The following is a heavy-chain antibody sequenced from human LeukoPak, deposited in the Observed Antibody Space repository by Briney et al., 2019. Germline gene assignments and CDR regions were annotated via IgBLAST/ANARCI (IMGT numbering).Heavy chain of an antibody. J-gene: IGHJ4*02. CDR2: IYPGDSES. CDR1: GYSFTSSW. V-gene: IGHV5-51*01. Sequence: GESLKISCKGSGYSFTSSWIGWVRQMPGKGLEWMGIIYPGDSESRYNPPLQGHVTFSADKSISTAYLQWSSLKASDTAMYYCARQRIFYQSDYWGQGTLVTVSS. D-gene: IGHD2-8*01. CDR3: ARQRIFYQSDY.